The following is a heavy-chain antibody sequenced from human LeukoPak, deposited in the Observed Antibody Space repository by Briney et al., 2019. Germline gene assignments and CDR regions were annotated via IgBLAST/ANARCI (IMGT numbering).Heavy chain of an antibody. D-gene: IGHD5-12*01. J-gene: IGHJ4*02. CDR3: IVATSDFDY. Sequence: SVKVSCKASGVTFSDYALNWVRQAPRQGLEWMGVFIPILDTANSTQKFQGRLTITADKSTNTVYMELSSLRFDDTAVYYCIVATSDFDYWGQGTLVTVSS. CDR1: GVTFSDYA. V-gene: IGHV1-69*10. CDR2: FIPILDTA.